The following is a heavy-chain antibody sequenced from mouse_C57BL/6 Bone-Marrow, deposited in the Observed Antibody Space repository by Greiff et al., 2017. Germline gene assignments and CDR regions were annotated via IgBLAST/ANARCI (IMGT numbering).Heavy chain of an antibody. CDR3: ARAIYPSWEDYWYFDV. V-gene: IGHV1-69*01. CDR2: IDPSDSYT. J-gene: IGHJ1*03. CDR1: GYTFTSYW. D-gene: IGHD4-1*01. Sequence: QVQLQQPGAELVMPGASVKLSCKASGYTFTSYWMHWVKQRPGQGLEWIGEIDPSDSYTNYNQKFKGKSTLTVDKSSSTAYMQLSSLTPEESAVYYCARAIYPSWEDYWYFDVWGTGTTVTVTS.